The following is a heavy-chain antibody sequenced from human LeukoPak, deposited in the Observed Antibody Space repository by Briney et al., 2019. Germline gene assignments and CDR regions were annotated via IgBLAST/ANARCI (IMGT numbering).Heavy chain of an antibody. V-gene: IGHV3-9*01. CDR2: ISWNSGSI. CDR1: GFTFDDYA. J-gene: IGHJ4*02. CDR3: AKEYSGYDSLFDY. Sequence: GRSLRLSCAASGFTFDDYAMHWVRQAPGKGLEWVSGISWNSGSIGYADSVKGRLTISRDNAKNSLYLQMNSLRAEDTALYYCAKEYSGYDSLFDYWGQGTLVTVSS. D-gene: IGHD5-12*01.